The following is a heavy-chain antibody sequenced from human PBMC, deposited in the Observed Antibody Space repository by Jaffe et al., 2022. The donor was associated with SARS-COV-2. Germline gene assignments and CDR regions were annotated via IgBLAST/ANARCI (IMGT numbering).Heavy chain of an antibody. CDR2: IYTSGST. CDR1: GGSISSGSYY. CDR3: ASHAIIVGALYYYYGMDV. D-gene: IGHD1-26*01. J-gene: IGHJ6*02. V-gene: IGHV4-61*02. Sequence: QVQLQESGPGLVKPSQTLSLTCTVSGGSISSGSYYWSWIRQPAGKGLEWIGRIYTSGSTNYNPSLKSRVTISVDTSKNQFSLKLSSVTAADTAVYYCASHAIIVGALYYYYGMDVWGQGTTVTVSS.